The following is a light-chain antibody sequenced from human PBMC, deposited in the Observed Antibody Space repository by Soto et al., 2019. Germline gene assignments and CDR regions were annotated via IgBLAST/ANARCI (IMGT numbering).Light chain of an antibody. CDR1: ENVRTF. CDR3: QQHSHWPPWT. CDR2: GAS. V-gene: IGKV3-11*01. Sequence: EVVLTQSPVTLSLSPGERATLSCRASENVRTFVDWYQQKPGQAPRLLIYGASNRATDIPARFSGSGSGTDFTLTISNLEPEDFAVYYCQQHSHWPPWTFGQGTKVDIK. J-gene: IGKJ1*01.